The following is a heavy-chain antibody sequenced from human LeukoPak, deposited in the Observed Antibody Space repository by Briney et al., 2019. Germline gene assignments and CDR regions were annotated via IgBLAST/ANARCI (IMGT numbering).Heavy chain of an antibody. V-gene: IGHV3-48*01. J-gene: IGHJ3*02. CDR1: GFTFSSYS. CDR3: AKDPVRDGYNVGAFDI. CDR2: ISSSSSTI. Sequence: GGSLRLSCAASGFTFSSYSMNWVRQAPWKGLEWVSYISSSSSTIYYADSVKGRFTISRDNAKNSLYLQMNSLRAEDTALYYCAKDPVRDGYNVGAFDIWGQGTMVTVSS. D-gene: IGHD5-24*01.